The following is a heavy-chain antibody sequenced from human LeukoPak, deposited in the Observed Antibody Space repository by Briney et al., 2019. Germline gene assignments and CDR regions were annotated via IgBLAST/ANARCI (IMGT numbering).Heavy chain of an antibody. Sequence: PGGSLRLSCAASGFTFSDYYMSWIRPAPGKGLEWVSYISSSGSTIYYADSVKGQFTISRDNAKNSLYLQMNSLRAEDTAVYYCARDIFLRDPNIAVAGTAWGQGTLVTVSS. V-gene: IGHV3-11*04. D-gene: IGHD6-19*01. CDR1: GFTFSDYY. CDR3: ARDIFLRDPNIAVAGTA. CDR2: ISSSGSTI. J-gene: IGHJ5*02.